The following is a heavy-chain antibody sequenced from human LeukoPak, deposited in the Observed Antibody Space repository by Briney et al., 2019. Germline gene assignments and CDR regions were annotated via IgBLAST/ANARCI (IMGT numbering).Heavy chain of an antibody. V-gene: IGHV1-18*01. CDR1: GYTFTSYG. D-gene: IGHD3-9*01. J-gene: IGHJ4*02. Sequence: ASVKVSCKASGYTFTSYGISWVRQAPGQGLEWMGWISVYNGNTNYAQKLQGRVTMTTDTSTSTACMELRSLRSDDTAVYYCARDGWELRYFDWLSPEGPFDYWGQGTLVTVSP. CDR2: ISVYNGNT. CDR3: ARDGWELRYFDWLSPEGPFDY.